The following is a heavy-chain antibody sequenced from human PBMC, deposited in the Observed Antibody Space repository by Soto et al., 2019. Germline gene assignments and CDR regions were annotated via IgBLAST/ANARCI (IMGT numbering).Heavy chain of an antibody. CDR1: GFTFSTYT. J-gene: IGHJ4*02. CDR2: FSGSGGAT. Sequence: GGSLRLSCATSGFTFSTYTMSWVRQAPGRGLEWVSTFSGSGGATYYADSVKGRFTISKDNSKNTLYLQMNSLRAEDTAVYYCAKDSRVWYFWSGYYSDYWGQGTLVTVSS. V-gene: IGHV3-23*01. CDR3: AKDSRVWYFWSGYYSDY. D-gene: IGHD3-3*01.